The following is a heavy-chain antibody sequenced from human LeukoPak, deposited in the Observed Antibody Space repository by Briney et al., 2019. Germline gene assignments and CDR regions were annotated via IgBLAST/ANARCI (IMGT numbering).Heavy chain of an antibody. Sequence: ASVKVSCTASGYTFTGYYMHWVRQAPGQGLEWMGWINPNSGGTNYAQKFQGRVTMTRDTSISTAYMELSRLRSDDTAVYYCARVLAVAGARTYYGMDVWGQGTTVTVSS. CDR2: INPNSGGT. CDR1: GYTFTGYY. D-gene: IGHD6-19*01. J-gene: IGHJ6*02. CDR3: ARVLAVAGARTYYGMDV. V-gene: IGHV1-2*02.